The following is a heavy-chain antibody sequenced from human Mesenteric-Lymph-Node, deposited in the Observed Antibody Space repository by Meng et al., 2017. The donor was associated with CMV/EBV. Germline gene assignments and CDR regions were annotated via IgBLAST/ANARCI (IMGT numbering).Heavy chain of an antibody. Sequence: SGFSFGDYGMHWVRQAPGKGLEWVSLISWDGVGTYYADCVKGRFTISRDNKKKSVYLQMSSLRVEDSALYYCAKGYYGSGSPLLDSWGQGTLVTVSS. CDR1: GFSFGDYG. CDR3: AKGYYGSGSPLLDS. CDR2: ISWDGVGT. J-gene: IGHJ4*02. V-gene: IGHV3-43D*04. D-gene: IGHD3-10*01.